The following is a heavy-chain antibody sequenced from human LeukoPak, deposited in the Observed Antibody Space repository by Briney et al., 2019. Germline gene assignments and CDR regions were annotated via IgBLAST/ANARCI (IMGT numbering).Heavy chain of an antibody. Sequence: GASVKVSCKASGYTFTGYYMHWVRQAPGQGLESMGWINPNSGGTNYAQKFQGRVTMTRDTSISTAYMELSRLRSDDTAVYYCSGGAAAAPKDYYYYGMDVWGQGTTVTVSS. J-gene: IGHJ6*02. D-gene: IGHD6-13*01. CDR2: INPNSGGT. CDR1: GYTFTGYY. V-gene: IGHV1-2*02. CDR3: SGGAAAAPKDYYYYGMDV.